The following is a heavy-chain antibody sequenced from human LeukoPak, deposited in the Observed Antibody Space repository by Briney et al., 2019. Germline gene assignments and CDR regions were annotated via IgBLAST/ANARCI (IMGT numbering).Heavy chain of an antibody. CDR2: INPNSGGT. CDR3: AREGYSSGWASTNALDC. J-gene: IGHJ4*02. D-gene: IGHD6-19*01. V-gene: IGHV1-2*02. CDR1: GYTFTGYY. Sequence: ASVKVSCKASGYTFTGYYMHWVRQAPGQGLEWMGWINPNSGGTNYAQKFQGRVTMTRDTSISTAYMELSRLRSDDTAVYYCAREGYSSGWASTNALDCWGQGTLVTVSS.